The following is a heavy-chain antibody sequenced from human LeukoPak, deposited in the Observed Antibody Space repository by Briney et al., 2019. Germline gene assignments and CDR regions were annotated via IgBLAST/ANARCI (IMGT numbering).Heavy chain of an antibody. CDR2: ISSDGTGA. V-gene: IGHV3-74*01. D-gene: IGHD3-22*01. J-gene: IGHJ4*02. CDR1: TSTGLVW. CDR3: ARDNYDSSGPYYFDY. Sequence: GGSLRLSCAASTSTGLVWMDWVRKSPGKGLVWVSRISSDGTGANYADSVKGRFTISRDNARNSLYLQMNSLRAEDTAVYYCARDNYDSSGPYYFDYWGQGTLVTVSS.